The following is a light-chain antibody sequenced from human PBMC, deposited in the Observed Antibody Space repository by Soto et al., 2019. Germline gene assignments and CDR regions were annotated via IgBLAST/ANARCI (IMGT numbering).Light chain of an antibody. J-gene: IGKJ1*01. CDR1: QSINIY. V-gene: IGKV1-39*01. CDR3: RQYYSFPPT. CDR2: AAS. Sequence: DIQMTQSPSSLSASVGDRVTITCRTSQSINIYLNWYQQKPGKAPELLIYAASTLQSGVPSRFSGSGSGTDFTLTISCLQSEDFATDYCRQYYSFPPTFGQGTKVDIK.